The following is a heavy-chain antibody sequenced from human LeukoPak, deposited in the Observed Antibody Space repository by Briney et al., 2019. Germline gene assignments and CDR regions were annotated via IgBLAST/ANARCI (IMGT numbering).Heavy chain of an antibody. J-gene: IGHJ1*01. CDR2: ISSNGGYV. CDR1: GFTFDDYA. D-gene: IGHD2-8*02. Sequence: GGSLRLSCAASGFTFDDYAMFWVRQAPGEGLEWVSGISSNGGYVDYADSVKGRFTISRDNAKNSLYLQMNSLRPEDTALYYCANALGNCAGSTCYKYFQYWGQGTLVTVSS. CDR3: ANALGNCAGSTCYKYFQY. V-gene: IGHV3-9*01.